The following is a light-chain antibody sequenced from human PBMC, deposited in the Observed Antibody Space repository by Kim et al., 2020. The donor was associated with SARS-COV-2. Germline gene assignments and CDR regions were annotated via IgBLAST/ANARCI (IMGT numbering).Light chain of an antibody. CDR1: QTISSR. CDR2: EAS. V-gene: IGKV1-5*03. CDR3: QQYNDYSAT. Sequence: SASVGDRVTMTCRPSQTISSRMAWYQQNPGKVPTLLIYEASTLESGVPSRFSGSRSGTEFTLTISSLQPDDFATYYCQQYNDYSATFGQGTKLEI. J-gene: IGKJ2*01.